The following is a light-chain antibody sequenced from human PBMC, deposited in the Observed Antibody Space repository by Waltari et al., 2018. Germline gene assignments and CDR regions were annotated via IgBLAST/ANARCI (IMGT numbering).Light chain of an antibody. CDR2: EVS. J-gene: IGLJ3*02. CDR3: FSYTSTTNRV. V-gene: IGLV2-14*01. Sequence: QSALTQPASVSGSPGQSITISCTGTSSGVGGYNSVSWYQQHPGKAPKLMIYEVSNRPAGVFNRFSGSKPGSTASLTISGLLAEDEADYYCFSYTSTTNRVFGGGTKLTVL. CDR1: SSGVGGYNS.